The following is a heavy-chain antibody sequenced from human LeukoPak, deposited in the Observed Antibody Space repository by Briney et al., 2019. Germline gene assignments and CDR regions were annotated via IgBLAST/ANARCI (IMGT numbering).Heavy chain of an antibody. CDR2: ISYDGSNK. CDR1: GFTFSSYG. CDR3: AKDLDPGSLAPPPYFDY. J-gene: IGHJ4*02. Sequence: GGSLRLSCAASGFTFSSYGMHWVRQAPGKGLEWVAVISYDGSNKYYADSVKGRFTISRDNSKNTLYLQMNSLRAEDTAVYYCAKDLDPGSLAPPPYFDYWGQGTLVTVSS. V-gene: IGHV3-30*18. D-gene: IGHD3-3*01.